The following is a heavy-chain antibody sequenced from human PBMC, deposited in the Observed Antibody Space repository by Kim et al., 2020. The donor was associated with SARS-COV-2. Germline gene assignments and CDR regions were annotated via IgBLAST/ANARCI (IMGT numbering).Heavy chain of an antibody. V-gene: IGHV3-23*01. CDR3: AKGFYGSGSYPRGFDY. D-gene: IGHD3-10*01. J-gene: IGHJ4*01. CDR1: GFTFSYYS. CDR2: LSSRGDST. Sequence: GGSLRLSCAASGFTFSYYSMGWVRQAPGKGLEWVSALSSRGDSTFYGDSVKGRFTISRDNSKNTLYLQMNSLRAEDTAVYYCAKGFYGSGSYPRGFDYWG.